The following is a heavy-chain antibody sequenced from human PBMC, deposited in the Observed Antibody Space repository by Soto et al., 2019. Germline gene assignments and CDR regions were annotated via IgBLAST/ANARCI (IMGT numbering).Heavy chain of an antibody. D-gene: IGHD4-17*01. CDR2: IYYSGST. J-gene: IGHJ3*02. Sequence: SETLSLTCTVSGGSISSYYWSWIRQPPGKGLEWIGYIYYSGSTNYNPSLKSRVTISVDTSKNQFSLKLSSVTAADTAVYYCARDRPNYGGNLPIDAFDIWGQGTMVTVS. CDR3: ARDRPNYGGNLPIDAFDI. CDR1: GGSISSYY. V-gene: IGHV4-59*01.